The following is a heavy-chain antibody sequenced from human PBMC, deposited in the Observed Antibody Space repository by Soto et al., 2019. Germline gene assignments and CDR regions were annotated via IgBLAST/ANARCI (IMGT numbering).Heavy chain of an antibody. CDR2: IYYSGST. CDR1: GGSISSYY. CDR3: ARRWGTYFDF. Sequence: SETLSLTCTVFGGSISSYYWSWIRQPPGKGLEWIGYIYYSGSTDYDPSLKSRVTISVDTSKNQFSLKLSSVTAADTAVYYCARRWGTYFDFWGQGTLVTVSS. D-gene: IGHD7-27*01. J-gene: IGHJ4*02. V-gene: IGHV4-59*01.